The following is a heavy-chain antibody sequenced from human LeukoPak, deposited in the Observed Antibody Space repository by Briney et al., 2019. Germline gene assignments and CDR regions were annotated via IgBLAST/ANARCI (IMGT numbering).Heavy chain of an antibody. V-gene: IGHV3-11*01. D-gene: IGHD3-22*01. Sequence: GGSLRLSCAASGFTFSDYYMSWIRQAPGKGLEWVSYISSSGSTIYYADSVKGRFTISRDNAKNSLYLQMNSLRAEDTAVYYCARAVTVKVYYDSSGYYYFDYWGQGTLVTVSS. J-gene: IGHJ4*02. CDR2: ISSSGSTI. CDR3: ARAVTVKVYYDSSGYYYFDY. CDR1: GFTFSDYY.